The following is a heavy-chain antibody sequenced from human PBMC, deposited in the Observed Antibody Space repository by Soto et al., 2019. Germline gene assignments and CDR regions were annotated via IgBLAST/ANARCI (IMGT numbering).Heavy chain of an antibody. CDR3: ARHDTGH. J-gene: IGHJ4*02. CDR1: GGSFSGYY. D-gene: IGHD5-18*01. V-gene: IGHV4-34*01. CDR2: INHSGST. Sequence: PSETLSLTCAVYGGSFSGYYWSWIRQPHGKGLEWIGEINHSGSTNYNPSLKSRVTISVDTSKNQFSLKLSSVTAADTAMYYCARHDTGHWGQGTLVTVSS.